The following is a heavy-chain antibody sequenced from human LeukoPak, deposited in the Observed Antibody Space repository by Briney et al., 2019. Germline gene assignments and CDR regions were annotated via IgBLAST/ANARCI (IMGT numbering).Heavy chain of an antibody. CDR2: IWYDGSDK. CDR1: GFTFNTYG. CDR3: ARVGCTGGSCLAYNYYPMDV. J-gene: IGHJ6*02. D-gene: IGHD2-15*01. Sequence: ERSLRLSCAASGFTFNTYGMNWVRQAPGKGLEWVALIWYDGSDKYYAESVKGRFTISRDNSKNTLYLQLNSLRAEDTAVYYCARVGCTGGSCLAYNYYPMDVWGQGTTVTVSS. V-gene: IGHV3-33*01.